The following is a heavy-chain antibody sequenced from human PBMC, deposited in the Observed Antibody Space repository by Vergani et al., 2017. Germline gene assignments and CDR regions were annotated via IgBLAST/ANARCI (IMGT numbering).Heavy chain of an antibody. CDR3: ARRSGRYYSGVKVHPLRTAFDV. V-gene: IGHV4-61*02. CDR2: ISASGNA. Sequence: QVQLQASGPGRVKPSQTLSLTCTMSGGSISAGYYFWSWIRQPAGKGLEWLGHISASGNASHSPSLKTRVSMSVATSKNQFSLTVTSVTAADTAIYFCARRSGRYYSGVKVHPLRTAFDVWGHGTVVTVSS. J-gene: IGHJ3*01. CDR1: GGSISAGYYF. D-gene: IGHD6-19*01.